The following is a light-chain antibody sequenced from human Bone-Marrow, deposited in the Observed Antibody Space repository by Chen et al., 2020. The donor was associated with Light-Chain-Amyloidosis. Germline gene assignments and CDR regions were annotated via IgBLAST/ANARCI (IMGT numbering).Light chain of an antibody. V-gene: IGLV3-21*02. CDR2: DDS. CDR1: NIGPTS. Sequence: SYVLTQPSSVSVAPGQTDTSASGGNNIGPTSVHWYQQTPGQAPLLVVYDDSDRPSGIPERLSGSNSGNTATLTISRVEAGDEAAYYCQVWDRSSDRPVFGGGTKLTVL. J-gene: IGLJ3*02. CDR3: QVWDRSSDRPV.